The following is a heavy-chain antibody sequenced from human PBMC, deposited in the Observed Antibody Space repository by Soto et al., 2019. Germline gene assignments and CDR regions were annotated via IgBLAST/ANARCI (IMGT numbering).Heavy chain of an antibody. CDR3: AKGGILGSYHFDY. J-gene: IGHJ4*02. CDR1: GISNYA. CDR2: ISGNGYNT. V-gene: IGHV3-23*01. D-gene: IGHD3-16*02. Sequence: GGSLRLSCAASGISNYAMSWVRQAPGKGLEWVSAISGNGYNTFYADSVKGRFTIVRDNSKNTVSLQMNGLRAEDTAVYYCAKGGILGSYHFDYWGQGTLVTVSS.